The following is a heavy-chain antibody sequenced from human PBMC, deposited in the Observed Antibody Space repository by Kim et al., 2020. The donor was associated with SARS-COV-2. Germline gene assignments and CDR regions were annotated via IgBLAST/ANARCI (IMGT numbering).Heavy chain of an antibody. CDR3: ARDPGTYDFWSGYYYYYGMDV. J-gene: IGHJ6*02. V-gene: IGHV4-4*07. D-gene: IGHD3-3*01. CDR1: GGSISSYY. CDR2: IYTSGST. Sequence: SETLSLTCTVSGGSISSYYWSWIRQPAGKGLEWIGRIYTSGSTNYNPSLKSRVTMSVDTSKNQFSLKLSSVTAADTAVYYCARDPGTYDFWSGYYYYYGMDVWGQGTTVTVSS.